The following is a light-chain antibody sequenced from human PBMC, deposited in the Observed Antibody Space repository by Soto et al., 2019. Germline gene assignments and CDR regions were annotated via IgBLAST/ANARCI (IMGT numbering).Light chain of an antibody. CDR2: DAS. Sequence: DIQMTQSPSTLSASVGDRVTITCRASQSISSWLAWYQQKPGKAPKLLIYDASSLESGVPSRFSGSGSGTKFTLTISSLQPDDFATYYCQQYNSYSIFTFGPGTKVDIK. J-gene: IGKJ3*01. CDR3: QQYNSYSIFT. V-gene: IGKV1-5*01. CDR1: QSISSW.